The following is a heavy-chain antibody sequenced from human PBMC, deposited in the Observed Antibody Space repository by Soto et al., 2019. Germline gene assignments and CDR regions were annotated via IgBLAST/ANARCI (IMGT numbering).Heavy chain of an antibody. D-gene: IGHD5-12*01. CDR2: INPNSGVT. J-gene: IGHJ6*03. CDR3: ARESGGATATLDYYYFYMDV. Sequence: QVQLVQSGAEVKKPGASVTVSCRSSGDTFTXYYMHWVRQAPGQGLEWMGWINPNSGVTKYAQKFQGWVTMTRDTSIRTVYMQLSRLRSDDTAVYYCARESGGATATLDYYYFYMDVWGTGTTVTVSS. CDR1: GDTFTXYY. V-gene: IGHV1-2*04.